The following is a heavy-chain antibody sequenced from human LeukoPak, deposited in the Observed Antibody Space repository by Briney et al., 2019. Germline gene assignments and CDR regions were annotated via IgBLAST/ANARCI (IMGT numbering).Heavy chain of an antibody. D-gene: IGHD3-10*01. J-gene: IGHJ4*02. CDR2: IYHSGST. CDR1: GGSISSGGYS. V-gene: IGHV4-30-2*01. CDR3: ARGEAWGSGSYYFDY. Sequence: SSETLSLTCAVSGGSISSGGYSWSWIRQPPGKGLEWIGYIYHSGSTYYNPSLKSRVTISVDRSKNQFSLKLSSVTAADTAVYYCARGEAWGSGSYYFDYWGQGTLVTVSS.